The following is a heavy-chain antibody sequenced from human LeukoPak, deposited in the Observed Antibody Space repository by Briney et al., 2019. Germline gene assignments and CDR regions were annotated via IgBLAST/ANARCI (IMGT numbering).Heavy chain of an antibody. J-gene: IGHJ4*02. Sequence: SETLSLTCTVSGGSISSYYWSWIRQPAGKGLEWIGRIYTSGSTNYNPSLKSRVTISLDTSKKEVSLRLRTVTTADTAVYFCARGVTTFFDRWGQGALVAVSS. CDR2: IYTSGST. D-gene: IGHD4-17*01. CDR1: GGSISSYY. V-gene: IGHV4-4*07. CDR3: ARGVTTFFDR.